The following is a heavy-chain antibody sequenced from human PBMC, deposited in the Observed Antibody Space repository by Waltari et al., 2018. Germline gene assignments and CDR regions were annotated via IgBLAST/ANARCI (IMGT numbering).Heavy chain of an antibody. V-gene: IGHV4-34*01. Sequence: QVQLQQWGAGLLKPSETLSLTCAVYGGSFSGYYWSWLRQPPGKGLEWIGEINHSGSTNYNPSLKSRVTISVDTSKNQFSLKLSSVTAADTAVYYCASRRITGTPQVVGYFDYWGQGNLVTVSS. CDR2: INHSGST. J-gene: IGHJ4*02. CDR3: ASRRITGTPQVVGYFDY. CDR1: GGSFSGYY. D-gene: IGHD1-20*01.